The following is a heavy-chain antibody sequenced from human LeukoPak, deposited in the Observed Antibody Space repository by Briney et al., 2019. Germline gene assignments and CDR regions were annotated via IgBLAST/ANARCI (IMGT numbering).Heavy chain of an antibody. CDR3: ARECSVGGRDLDF. Sequence: PGGSLRLSCAASGFTFSHHGMSWVRQAPGKGLEWVALIWSDGTRENYADSVKGRFTISRDISINTLYLQMNSLRDEDTAFYCCARECSVGGRDLDFRGQGTVVTVSS. D-gene: IGHD2-15*01. CDR2: IWSDGTRE. J-gene: IGHJ4*02. CDR1: GFTFSHHG. V-gene: IGHV3-33*01.